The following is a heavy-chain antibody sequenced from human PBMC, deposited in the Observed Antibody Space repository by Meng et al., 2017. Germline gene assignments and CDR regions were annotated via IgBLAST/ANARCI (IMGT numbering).Heavy chain of an antibody. CDR3: ARARLPVVAAGTADY. J-gene: IGHJ4*02. V-gene: IGHV3-21*01. CDR1: GFTFSSYS. D-gene: IGHD6-13*01. CDR2: ISSSSSYI. Sequence: GESLKISCAASGFTFSSYSMNWVRQAPGKGLEWVSSISSSSSYIYYADSVKGRFTISRDNAKNSLYLQMNSRRAEDTAVYYCARARLPVVAAGTADYWGQGTLVTVSS.